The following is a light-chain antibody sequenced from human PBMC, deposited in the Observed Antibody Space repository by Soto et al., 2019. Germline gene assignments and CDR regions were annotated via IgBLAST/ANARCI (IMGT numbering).Light chain of an antibody. Sequence: DIQMTQSPSSLSASVGDRVTITCRASQSISSYLNWYQQKPGKAPKLLIYAASSLQSGVPSRFSGSGSGTDFTLTITSLQPEDFATYYCQQSYVTPLTFGGGTRWIS. CDR3: QQSYVTPLT. J-gene: IGKJ4*01. V-gene: IGKV1-39*01. CDR2: AAS. CDR1: QSISSY.